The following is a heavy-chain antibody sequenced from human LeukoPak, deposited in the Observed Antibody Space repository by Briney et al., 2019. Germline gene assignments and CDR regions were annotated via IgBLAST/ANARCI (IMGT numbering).Heavy chain of an antibody. V-gene: IGHV4-31*03. D-gene: IGHD3-10*01. J-gene: IGHJ5*02. CDR2: IYYSGST. Sequence: SETLSLTCTVSGGSISSGGYYWSWIRQHPGKGLEWIEYIYYSGSTYYNPSLKSRVTISVDTSKNQFSLKLSSVTAADTAVYYCARTDMVRGVINWFDPWGQGTLVTVSS. CDR1: GGSISSGGYY. CDR3: ARTDMVRGVINWFDP.